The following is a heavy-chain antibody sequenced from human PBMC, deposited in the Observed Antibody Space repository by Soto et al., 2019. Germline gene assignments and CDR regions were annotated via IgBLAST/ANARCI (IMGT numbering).Heavy chain of an antibody. CDR1: GSRFSDYY. V-gene: IGHV3-11*04. CDR2: INSRGSTI. CDR3: TRDASRDSSARGWFDP. J-gene: IGHJ5*02. D-gene: IGHD6-13*01. Sequence: GVSLRLSCAASGSRFSDYYMTWIRQVPGKGLEWVSYINSRGSTIYQADSVRGRFTVSRDNAKNSLHLQMNSLRAEDTAVYYCTRDASRDSSARGWFDPWGPGTLVTVSS.